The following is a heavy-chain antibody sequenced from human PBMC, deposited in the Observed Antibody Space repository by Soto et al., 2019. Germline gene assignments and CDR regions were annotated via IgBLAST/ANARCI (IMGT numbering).Heavy chain of an antibody. Sequence: GGSLRLSCAASGFTFSIYAMRWVRQAPGKGLEWVSGISGSDGSTHYADSVKGRFTISRDNSKNTLYLQMNSLRGEDTAVYYCSKDRPARLGMDVCRQGTTVTVA. CDR3: SKDRPARLGMDV. J-gene: IGHJ6*01. CDR2: ISGSDGST. V-gene: IGHV3-23*01. CDR1: GFTFSIYA.